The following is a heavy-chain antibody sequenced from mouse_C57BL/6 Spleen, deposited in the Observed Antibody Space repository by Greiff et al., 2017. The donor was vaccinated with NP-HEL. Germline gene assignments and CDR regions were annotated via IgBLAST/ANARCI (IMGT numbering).Heavy chain of an antibody. CDR2: INPYNGGT. CDR1: GYTFTDYY. J-gene: IGHJ4*01. CDR3: ARGLGYYGSSSDAMDY. D-gene: IGHD1-1*01. V-gene: IGHV1-19*01. Sequence: DVKLQESGPVLVKPGASVKMSCKASGYTFTDYYMNWVKQSHGKSLEWIGVINPYNGGTSYNQKFKGKATLTVDKSSSTAYMELNSLTSEDSAVYYCARGLGYYGSSSDAMDYWGQGTSVTVSS.